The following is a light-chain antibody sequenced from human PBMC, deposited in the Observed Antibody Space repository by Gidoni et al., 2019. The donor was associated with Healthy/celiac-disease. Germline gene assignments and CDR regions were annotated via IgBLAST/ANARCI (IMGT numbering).Light chain of an antibody. CDR2: GAS. CDR3: QQYGGGPPLT. CDR1: QSVGSN. Sequence: IVMTQSPATLSVSPGERATLSGRASQSVGSNLAWYQHKPGQAPRLLISGASTRATGVPARFSGSGSGTEFTLTINGLQSEDFAVYYCQQYGGGPPLTFGQGTKVDLK. V-gene: IGKV3-15*01. J-gene: IGKJ1*01.